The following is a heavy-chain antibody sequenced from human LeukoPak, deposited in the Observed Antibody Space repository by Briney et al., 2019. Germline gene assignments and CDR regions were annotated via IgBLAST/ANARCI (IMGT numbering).Heavy chain of an antibody. CDR3: AKDPMVRGATYDY. CDR2: IGDSGRNT. CDR1: GFTFSSYA. J-gene: IGHJ4*02. Sequence: GGSLRLSCAASGFTFSSYAMPWVRQAPGKGLEWVSAIGDSGRNTYYADSMRGRFTISRDNSKNTLYLQMNSLRAEDTAIYYCAKDPMVRGATYDYWGQGNLVTVSS. D-gene: IGHD3-10*01. V-gene: IGHV3-23*01.